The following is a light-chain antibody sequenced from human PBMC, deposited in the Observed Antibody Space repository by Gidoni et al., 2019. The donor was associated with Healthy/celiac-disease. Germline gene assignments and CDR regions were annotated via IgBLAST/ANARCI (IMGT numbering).Light chain of an antibody. CDR3: QQRSNWPWT. J-gene: IGKJ1*01. CDR2: AAS. Sequence: EIVLTQSPATLSLSPGERATLSCRASQSVSSYLAWYQQKPGQAPRLLIYAASNRATGIPARFSGSGSWTDFTLTISSLEPEDFAFYYCQQRSNWPWTFGQGTKVEIK. CDR1: QSVSSY. V-gene: IGKV3-11*01.